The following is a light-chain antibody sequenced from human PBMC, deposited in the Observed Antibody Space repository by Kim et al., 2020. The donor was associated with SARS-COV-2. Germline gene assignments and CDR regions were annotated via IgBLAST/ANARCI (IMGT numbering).Light chain of an antibody. CDR2: AAS. J-gene: IGKJ1*01. CDR1: QSISSY. Sequence: DIQMTQSPSSLSASVGDRVTMTCRASQSISSYLNWYQHKPGKAPKLLIYAASSLQSGVPSRFSGSGSGTDFTLTISSLQPEDFATYFCQQSYSTPPTFGQGTKVDIK. CDR3: QQSYSTPPT. V-gene: IGKV1-39*01.